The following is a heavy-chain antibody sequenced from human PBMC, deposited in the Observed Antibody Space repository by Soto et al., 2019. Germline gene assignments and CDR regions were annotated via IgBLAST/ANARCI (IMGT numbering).Heavy chain of an antibody. CDR3: ARGWGYDNSEYYYAF. D-gene: IGHD3-22*01. V-gene: IGHV1-69*01. J-gene: IGHJ4*02. CDR2: VIPMFGTP. CDR1: GGTFSRYA. Sequence: QVQLVQSGAEVKKPGSSVKVSCKASGGTFSRYAISWVRQAPGQGLEWMGGVIPMFGTPNYAQEFRGRVTITADESTSTVYMELSNLKSEDTAVYYCARGWGYDNSEYYYAFWGQGTLVTVSS.